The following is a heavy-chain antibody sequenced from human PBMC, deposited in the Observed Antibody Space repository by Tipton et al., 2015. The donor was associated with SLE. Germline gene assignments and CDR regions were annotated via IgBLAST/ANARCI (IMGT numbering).Heavy chain of an antibody. CDR1: GGSITSYY. J-gene: IGHJ4*02. CDR3: ARAGGTGDMDY. D-gene: IGHD7-27*01. V-gene: IGHV4-4*07. CDR2: ISTSGST. Sequence: TLSLTCTVSGGSITSYYWTWIRQPAGKGLEWIGHISTSGSTNYNPSLKSRFTMSVDTSKNQFSLKLSSVTAADTAVYYCARAGGTGDMDYWGQGTLVTVSS.